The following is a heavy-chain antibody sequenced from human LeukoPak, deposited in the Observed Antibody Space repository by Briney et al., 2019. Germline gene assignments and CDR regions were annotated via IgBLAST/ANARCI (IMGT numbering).Heavy chain of an antibody. CDR3: ARGYPYYYDSSGYRWANDY. J-gene: IGHJ4*02. V-gene: IGHV3-23*01. Sequence: GGSLRLSCAASGFTFSSFAMSWVRQAPGKGLEWVSLVSGGGESTYYAASVKGRFTVSRDSSKNTLYLQMNSLRAEDTAVYYCARGYPYYYDSSGYRWANDYWGQGTLVTVSS. D-gene: IGHD3-22*01. CDR1: GFTFSSFA. CDR2: VSGGGEST.